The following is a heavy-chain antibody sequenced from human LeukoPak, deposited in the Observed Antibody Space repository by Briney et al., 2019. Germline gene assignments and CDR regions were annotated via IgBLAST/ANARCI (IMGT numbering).Heavy chain of an antibody. CDR1: GYSFTSYW. CDR3: ARHRVSSVVVPPADY. D-gene: IGHD2-2*01. CDR2: IYPGDSGI. V-gene: IGHV5-51*01. J-gene: IGHJ4*02. Sequence: GESLKISCKSSGYSFTSYWIGWVRQMPGKGLEWMGIIYPGDSGIRYSPSFQGQVTISADKSINTAYLQWSSLKASDTAMYYCARHRVSSVVVPPADYWGQGTLLTVSS.